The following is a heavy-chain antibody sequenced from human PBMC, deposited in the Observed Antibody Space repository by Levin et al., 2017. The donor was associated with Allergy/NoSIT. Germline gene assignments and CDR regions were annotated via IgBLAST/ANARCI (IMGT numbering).Heavy chain of an antibody. CDR2: IYYSGST. J-gene: IGHJ4*02. D-gene: IGHD6-6*01. V-gene: IGHV4-59*01. CDR1: GGSISSYY. Sequence: PSETLSLTCTVSGGSISSYYWSWIRQPPGKGLEWIGYIYYSGSTNYNPSLKSRVTISVDTSKNQFSLKLSSVTAADTAVYYCAANPIAARQIDYWGQGTLVTVSS. CDR3: AANPIAARQIDY.